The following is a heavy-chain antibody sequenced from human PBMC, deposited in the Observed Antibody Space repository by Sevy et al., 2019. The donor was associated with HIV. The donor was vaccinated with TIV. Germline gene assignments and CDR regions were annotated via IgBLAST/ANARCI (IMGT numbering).Heavy chain of an antibody. J-gene: IGHJ6*03. CDR2: IRYDGSNK. CDR3: AKDNYDFWSGYSLEIYYYYYMDV. V-gene: IGHV3-30*02. CDR1: GFTFSSYG. Sequence: GGSLRLSCAASGFTFSSYGMHWVRQAPGKGLEWVAFIRYDGSNKYYADSVKGRFTISRDNSKNTLYLQMNSLRAEDTAVYYCAKDNYDFWSGYSLEIYYYYYMDVWGKGTTVTVSS. D-gene: IGHD3-3*01.